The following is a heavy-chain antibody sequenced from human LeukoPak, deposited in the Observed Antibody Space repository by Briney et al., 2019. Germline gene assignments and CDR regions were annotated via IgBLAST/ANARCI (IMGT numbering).Heavy chain of an antibody. CDR1: GFTFSSYG. D-gene: IGHD3-22*01. CDR2: IWYDGSNK. J-gene: IGHJ4*02. Sequence: GGSLRPSCAASGFTFSSYGMHWVRQAPGKGLEWVAVIWYDGSNKYCADSVKGRFTISRDNSKNTLYLQMNSLRAEDTAVYYCARSNYDSGGYQFDYWGQETLVTVSS. CDR3: ARSNYDSGGYQFDY. V-gene: IGHV3-33*01.